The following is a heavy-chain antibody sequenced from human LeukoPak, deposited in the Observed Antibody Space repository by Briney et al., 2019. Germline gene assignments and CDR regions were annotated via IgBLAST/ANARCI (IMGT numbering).Heavy chain of an antibody. D-gene: IGHD6-19*01. Sequence: GGALRLSCAASGLTFNSYSMNWVREAPGKGRDWVSYISSSSSYIYYADSVKGRFAISRDNAKSSLYLQMNFLRADDTAVYYCAREGSGVAGHFDYWGQGTLVTVSS. J-gene: IGHJ4*02. CDR3: AREGSGVAGHFDY. CDR1: GLTFNSYS. CDR2: ISSSSSYI. V-gene: IGHV3-21*01.